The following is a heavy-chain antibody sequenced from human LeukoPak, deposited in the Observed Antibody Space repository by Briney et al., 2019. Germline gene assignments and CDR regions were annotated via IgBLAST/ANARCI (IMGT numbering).Heavy chain of an antibody. D-gene: IGHD6-6*01. J-gene: IGHJ4*02. V-gene: IGHV3-43*02. CDR2: ISGDGGST. Sequence: GGSLRLSCAASEFTFDDYAMHWVRQAPGKGLEWVSLISGDGGSTYYADSVKGRFTISRDNSKNSLYLQMNSLRTEDTALYYCAKGVARPYYFDYWGQGTLVTVSS. CDR1: EFTFDDYA. CDR3: AKGVARPYYFDY.